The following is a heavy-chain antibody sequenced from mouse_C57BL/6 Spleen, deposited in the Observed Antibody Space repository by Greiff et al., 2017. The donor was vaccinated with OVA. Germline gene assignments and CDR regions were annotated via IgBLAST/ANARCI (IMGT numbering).Heavy chain of an antibody. CDR2: LNPNNGGT. V-gene: IGHV1-22*01. CDR3: ARNYYCSLYYFDY. Sequence: VQLQQSGPELVKPGASVKMSCKASGYTFTDYNMHWVKQSHGKSLEWIGYLNPNNGGTSYNQKFKGKATLTVNKSSSTAYMELRSLTSEDSAVYYCARNYYCSLYYFDYWGQGTTLTVSS. CDR1: GYTFTDYN. J-gene: IGHJ2*01. D-gene: IGHD1-1*01.